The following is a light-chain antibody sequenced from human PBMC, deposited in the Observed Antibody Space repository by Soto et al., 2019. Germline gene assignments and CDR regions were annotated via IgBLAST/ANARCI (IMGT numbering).Light chain of an antibody. Sequence: EIVMTQSPATLSVSPGERATLSCRASQSVGSNLAWYQQKPGQAPRLLIYGASTRATGIPARLSGSGSGTEFTLTISSLQSEDFAIYFCQQYHNWPPDRTFGQGTKVEIK. CDR1: QSVGSN. CDR2: GAS. CDR3: QQYHNWPPDRT. V-gene: IGKV3-15*01. J-gene: IGKJ1*01.